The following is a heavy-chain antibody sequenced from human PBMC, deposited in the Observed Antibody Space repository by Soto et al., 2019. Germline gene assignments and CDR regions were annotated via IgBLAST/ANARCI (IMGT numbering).Heavy chain of an antibody. CDR2: INHSGST. Sequence: ASETLSLTCAVYGGSFSGYYWSWIRQPPGKGLEWIGEINHSGSTNYNPSLKSRVTISVDTSKNQFSLKLSSVTAADTAVYYCARGFRYSSSLYRPDYYYGMDVWGQGTTVTVSS. CDR3: ARGFRYSSSLYRPDYYYGMDV. CDR1: GGSFSGYY. V-gene: IGHV4-34*01. D-gene: IGHD6-6*01. J-gene: IGHJ6*02.